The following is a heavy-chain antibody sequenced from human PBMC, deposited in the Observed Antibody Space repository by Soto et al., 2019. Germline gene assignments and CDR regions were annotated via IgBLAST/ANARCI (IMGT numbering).Heavy chain of an antibody. CDR1: GYTFTSYY. Sequence: ASEKVSCKASGYTFTSYYMHWVRQAPGQGLEWMGIINPSGGSTSYAQKFQGRVTMTRDTSASTVYMELSSLRSEDTAVYYCASSGWYPQAYYYYYYGMDVWGQGTTVTVSS. J-gene: IGHJ6*02. D-gene: IGHD2-15*01. CDR2: INPSGGST. CDR3: ASSGWYPQAYYYYYYGMDV. V-gene: IGHV1-46*01.